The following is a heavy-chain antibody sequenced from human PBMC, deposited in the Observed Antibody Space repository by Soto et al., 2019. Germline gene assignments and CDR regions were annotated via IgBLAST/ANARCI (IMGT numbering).Heavy chain of an antibody. CDR3: ARLPSRHLVDY. D-gene: IGHD3-3*02. J-gene: IGHJ4*02. CDR2: MLYGVST. CDR1: GSSINSSGYY. Sequence: SETLSLTCTVSGSSINSSGYYWGWIRQPPGKGLEWIGSMLYGVSTYYNPSLKSRVTVSVDTSKNQFSLNLRSVTAADTAVYYCARLPSRHLVDYWGQGTLVTVSS. V-gene: IGHV4-39*01.